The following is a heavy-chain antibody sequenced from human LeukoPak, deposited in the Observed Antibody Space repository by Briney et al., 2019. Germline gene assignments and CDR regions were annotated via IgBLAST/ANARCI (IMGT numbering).Heavy chain of an antibody. CDR1: GDSVNNDNYY. D-gene: IGHD3-9*01. J-gene: IGHJ4*02. V-gene: IGHV4-61*02. CDR2: IYTSGYT. CDR3: AREEYYDILTDHPFDY. Sequence: SETLSLTCTVSGDSVNNDNYYWSWIRQPAGKGLEWIGRIYTSGYTTYNPSLNSRVTISVDTSKNQFSLKLTSVTAADTAVYYCAREEYYDILTDHPFDYWGQGTLVTVSS.